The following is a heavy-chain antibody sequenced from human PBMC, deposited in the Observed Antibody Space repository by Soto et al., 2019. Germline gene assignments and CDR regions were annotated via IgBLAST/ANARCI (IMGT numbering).Heavy chain of an antibody. J-gene: IGHJ4*02. CDR2: ISSDGGKA. CDR1: GFTVSYFG. V-gene: IGHV3-30-3*01. D-gene: IGHD1-7*01. Sequence: QVQLVESGGGVVQPGRSLRLSCAASGFTVSYFGLHWVRQAPGKGLEWVAFISSDGGKAYYADSMKGRFTISRDNSKNTLDLQMNSLKPEDTAVYYCARDWAWNYDYWGQGTLFTVSS. CDR3: ARDWAWNYDY.